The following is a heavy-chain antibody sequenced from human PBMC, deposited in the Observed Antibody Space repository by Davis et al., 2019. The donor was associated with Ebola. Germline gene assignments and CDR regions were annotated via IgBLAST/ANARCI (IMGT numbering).Heavy chain of an antibody. CDR1: GGSITSSY. Sequence: MPSETLSLTCTVSGGSITSSYWSWIRQPPGQGLEWIGYIYYSGSTNYTPSLKSRVTISVDTSKNQFSLKLSSVTAADTAVYYCASHSSGWVEYYYGMDVWGQGTTVTVSS. CDR2: IYYSGST. V-gene: IGHV4-59*01. CDR3: ASHSSGWVEYYYGMDV. J-gene: IGHJ6*02. D-gene: IGHD6-19*01.